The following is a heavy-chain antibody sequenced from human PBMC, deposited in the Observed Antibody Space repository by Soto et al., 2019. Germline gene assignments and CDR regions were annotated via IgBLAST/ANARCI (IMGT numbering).Heavy chain of an antibody. J-gene: IGHJ4*02. CDR3: ARLEVGLDY. Sequence: QVQLQEWGPGLVKPSETLSLTCSVSGGSVSSDSYYWSWIRESPEKGLEWIGYIYYTGGTKYNPSLTSRVTISADTSRNHFSLKLTSVTAADTAVYYCARLEVGLDYWGQGVLVTVSS. V-gene: IGHV4-61*03. CDR2: IYYTGGT. D-gene: IGHD2-2*01. CDR1: GGSVSSDSYY.